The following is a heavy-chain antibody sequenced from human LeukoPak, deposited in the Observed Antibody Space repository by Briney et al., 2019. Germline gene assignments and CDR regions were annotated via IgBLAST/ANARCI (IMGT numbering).Heavy chain of an antibody. D-gene: IGHD5-12*01. V-gene: IGHV3-30-3*01. Sequence: PGRSLRLSCAASGFTFSSYAMHWVRQAPGKGLEWVAAISYDGSNKYYADSVKGRLTISRENSKDTLYLQMNSLRAEDTAVYYCARDGVATKYYYGMDVWGQGTTVTVSS. CDR2: ISYDGSNK. CDR3: ARDGVATKYYYGMDV. CDR1: GFTFSSYA. J-gene: IGHJ6*02.